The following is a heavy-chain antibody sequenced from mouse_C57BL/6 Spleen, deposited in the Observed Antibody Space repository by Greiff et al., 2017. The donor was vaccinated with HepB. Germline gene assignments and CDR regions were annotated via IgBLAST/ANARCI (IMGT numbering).Heavy chain of an antibody. J-gene: IGHJ4*01. V-gene: IGHV3-5*01. CDR1: GISITTGNYR. D-gene: IGHD1-1*02. Sequence: EVKLQESGPGLVKPSQTVFLTCTVTGISITTGNYRWSWIRQFPGNKLEWIGYIYYSGTITYNPSLTSRTPITRDTPKNQFFLEMNSLTAADTATYYSARAGGYYAMDYWGQGTSVTVSS. CDR3: ARAGGYYAMDY. CDR2: IYYSGTI.